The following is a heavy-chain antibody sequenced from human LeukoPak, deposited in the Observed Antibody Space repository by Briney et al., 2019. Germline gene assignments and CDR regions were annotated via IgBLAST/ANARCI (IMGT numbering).Heavy chain of an antibody. J-gene: IGHJ4*02. Sequence: QPGGSLRLSCAASGFTFSSYAMSWVRQAPGKGLEWVSAISGSGGSTYYADSVKGRFTISRDNSRNTMYLQMNSLRAEGTAVYYCAKRDYDYVWGSYIGGQGTLVTVSS. CDR1: GFTFSSYA. D-gene: IGHD3-16*01. CDR2: ISGSGGST. CDR3: AKRDYDYVWGSYI. V-gene: IGHV3-23*01.